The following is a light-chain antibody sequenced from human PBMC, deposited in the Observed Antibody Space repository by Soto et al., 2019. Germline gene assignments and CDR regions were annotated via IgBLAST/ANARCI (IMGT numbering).Light chain of an antibody. Sequence: SVLTKPPSVSGAPGQRVTISCTGSSSNIGAGYDVHWYQQLPGTAPKLLIYGNSNRPSGVPDRFSGSKSGTSASLAITGLQAEDEADYYCQSYDSSLSGSIVFGTGTKVTVL. CDR2: GNS. V-gene: IGLV1-40*01. CDR1: SSNIGAGYD. CDR3: QSYDSSLSGSIV. J-gene: IGLJ1*01.